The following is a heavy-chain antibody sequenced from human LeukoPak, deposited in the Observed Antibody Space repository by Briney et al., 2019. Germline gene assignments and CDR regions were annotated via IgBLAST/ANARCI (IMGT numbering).Heavy chain of an antibody. CDR1: GYTFSDYY. CDR3: ARKRGVGVDRNAFDI. D-gene: IGHD3-3*01. J-gene: IGHJ3*02. CDR2: ISPKSVEK. V-gene: IGHV1-2*02. Sequence: ASVTVSCKASGYTFSDYYMHWVRQAPAQGLEWMGWISPKSVEKVYEQTFQGRVTMTRDKSISTAYMELSRLRSDDTAVYYCARKRGVGVDRNAFDIWGQGTMVTVSS.